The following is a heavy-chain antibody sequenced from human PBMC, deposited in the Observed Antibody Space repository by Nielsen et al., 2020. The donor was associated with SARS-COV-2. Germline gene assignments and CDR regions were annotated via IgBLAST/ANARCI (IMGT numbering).Heavy chain of an antibody. CDR2: INPSGGTT. Sequence: ASVKVSCKASGYTFTNYYMHWVRQAPGQGLERMGIINPSGGTTIYAQKFQGRVTMTRDTSTSTVYMELTTLRSEDTATYYCARAQLRSTWDFDSWGQGTLVTVSS. CDR1: GYTFTNYY. J-gene: IGHJ4*02. D-gene: IGHD2-2*01. V-gene: IGHV1-46*01. CDR3: ARAQLRSTWDFDS.